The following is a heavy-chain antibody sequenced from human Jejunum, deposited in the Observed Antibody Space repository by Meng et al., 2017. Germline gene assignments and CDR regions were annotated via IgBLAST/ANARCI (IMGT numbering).Heavy chain of an antibody. J-gene: IGHJ4*02. CDR2: ISSDGSVT. V-gene: IGHV3-23*01. CDR3: ASGYSPDY. CDR1: GFTFSTYA. Sequence: GGSLRLSCAASGFTFSTYAMSWVRQAPGKGLEWVSGISSDGSVTDYADSVKGRFTISRDNSKNTLYMQMNSLGVEDTAVYYCASGYSPDYWGQGTLVTVSS. D-gene: IGHD5-12*01.